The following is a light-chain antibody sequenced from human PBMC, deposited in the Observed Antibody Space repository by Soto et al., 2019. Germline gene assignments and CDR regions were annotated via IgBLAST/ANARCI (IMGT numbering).Light chain of an antibody. J-gene: IGKJ3*01. V-gene: IGKV3-20*01. CDR3: QQFGSSPLFT. CDR1: QSVSSSY. Sequence: EIVLTQSPGTLSLCPAERATLSCRASQSVSSSYLAWYQQKPGQAPRLLIYGASSRATGIPDRFSGSGSGTDFTLTISRLEPEDFAVYYCQQFGSSPLFTFGPGTKVDVK. CDR2: GAS.